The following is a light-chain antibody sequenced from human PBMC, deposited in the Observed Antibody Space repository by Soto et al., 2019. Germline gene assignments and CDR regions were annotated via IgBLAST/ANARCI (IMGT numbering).Light chain of an antibody. Sequence: DIQMTQSPSSLSASVGDRVTITCRASQGIYNDLAWYQQKAGKVPTLLIYAVSTLQLGVPSRFSGSGSGTEFTLTISSLQPEDVATYYCQNYNSAPFTFGPGTKVDIK. CDR1: QGIYND. CDR2: AVS. V-gene: IGKV1-27*01. CDR3: QNYNSAPFT. J-gene: IGKJ3*01.